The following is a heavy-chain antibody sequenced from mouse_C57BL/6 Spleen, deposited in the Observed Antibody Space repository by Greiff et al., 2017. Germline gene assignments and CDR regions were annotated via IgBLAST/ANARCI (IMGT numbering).Heavy chain of an antibody. Sequence: EVKLVESGAELVRPGASVKLSCTASGFNIKDDYMHWVKQRPEQGLEWIGWIDPENGDTEYASKFQGKATITADTSSNTAYLQLSSLTSEDTAVYYCTTGGNYGAWFAYWGQGTLVTVSA. D-gene: IGHD2-1*01. CDR3: TTGGNYGAWFAY. V-gene: IGHV14-4*01. CDR2: IDPENGDT. CDR1: GFNIKDDY. J-gene: IGHJ3*01.